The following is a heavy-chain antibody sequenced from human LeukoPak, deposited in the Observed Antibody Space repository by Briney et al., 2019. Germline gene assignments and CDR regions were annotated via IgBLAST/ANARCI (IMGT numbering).Heavy chain of an antibody. CDR3: AKDYATVTPYYFDY. CDR2: IRYDGSNK. V-gene: IGHV3-30*02. J-gene: IGHJ4*02. Sequence: PGGSLRLSCAASGFTFSSYGMHWVRQAPGKGLEWVAFIRYDGSNKYYADSVKGRFTISRDNSKNTLYLQMNSLRAEDTAVYYCAKDYATVTPYYFDYWGQGTLATVSS. D-gene: IGHD4-17*01. CDR1: GFTFSSYG.